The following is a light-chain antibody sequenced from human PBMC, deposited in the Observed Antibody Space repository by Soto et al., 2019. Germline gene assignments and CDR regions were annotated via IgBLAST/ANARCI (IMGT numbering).Light chain of an antibody. J-gene: IGKJ1*01. Sequence: EIVLTQSPGTLSLSPGERAALSCRASQSVSDSYLAWYQQRPGQAPRLLFYGASSRATGIPDRFSGSGSGTDFTLTISRLEPEDFAVYYCQQYGGSPWTFGQGTREDIK. CDR3: QQYGGSPWT. CDR2: GAS. CDR1: QSVSDSY. V-gene: IGKV3-20*01.